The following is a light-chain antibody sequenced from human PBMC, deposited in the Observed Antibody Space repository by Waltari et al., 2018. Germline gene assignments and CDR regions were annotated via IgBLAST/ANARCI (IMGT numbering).Light chain of an antibody. CDR1: TLGDTY. J-gene: IGLJ2*01. CDR2: QDT. CDR3: QAWDSSTYHVV. Sequence: SYELTQPPSVSASPGQTARIPRSGATLGDTYAGWYQQKPGQSPVLVLYQDTKRPSGIPERFSGSNSGNTATLTISGTQAMDEADYYCQAWDSSTYHVVFGGGTKLTVL. V-gene: IGLV3-1*01.